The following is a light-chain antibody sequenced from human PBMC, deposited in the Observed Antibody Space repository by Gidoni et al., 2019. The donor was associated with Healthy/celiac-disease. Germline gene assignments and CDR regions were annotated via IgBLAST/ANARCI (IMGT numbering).Light chain of an antibody. CDR2: DVS. Sequence: QSALTQPSSVSGSPGQSVTIHCTGTSSDAGRDNYVSWYQQHPGKAPKRMIYDVSKRPSGVPDRFSCSTSGNTASLTISGLQAEDEADYYCCSYAGSYTVVFGGGTKLTVL. V-gene: IGLV2-11*01. CDR1: SSDAGRDNY. CDR3: CSYAGSYTVV. J-gene: IGLJ3*02.